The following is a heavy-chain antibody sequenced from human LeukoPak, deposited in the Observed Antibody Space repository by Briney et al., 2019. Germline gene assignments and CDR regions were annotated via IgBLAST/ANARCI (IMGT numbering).Heavy chain of an antibody. CDR3: ARDNYAGANWFDP. J-gene: IGHJ5*02. Sequence: ASVKVSCKASGGTFGSYAISWVRQAPGQGLEWMGGIIPIFGTANYAQKFQGRVTITTDESTSTAYMELSSPRSEDTAVYYCARDNYAGANWFDPWGQGTLVTVSS. CDR2: IIPIFGTA. CDR1: GGTFGSYA. D-gene: IGHD1-7*01. V-gene: IGHV1-69*05.